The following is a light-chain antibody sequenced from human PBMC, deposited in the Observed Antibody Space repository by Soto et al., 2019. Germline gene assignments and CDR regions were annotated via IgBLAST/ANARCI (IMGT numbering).Light chain of an antibody. Sequence: EIVLTQSPATLSVSLGDSATLSCRAGQSVSLSLAWYQMRPGQPPRLLIYGASTRATDIPARFRGTGSGTDFTLTISSLQSEDFAVYFCQQYHIWPSWTFGQGTKVEIK. CDR2: GAS. J-gene: IGKJ1*01. V-gene: IGKV3-15*01. CDR1: QSVSLS. CDR3: QQYHIWPSWT.